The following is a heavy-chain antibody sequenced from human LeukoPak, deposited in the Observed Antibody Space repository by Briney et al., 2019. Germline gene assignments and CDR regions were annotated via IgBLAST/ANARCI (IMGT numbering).Heavy chain of an antibody. V-gene: IGHV4-59*08. Sequence: PSETLSLTCTVSGVSISSYYWSWIRQPPGKGLEWIGYIFYSGSTIYNPSLRSRVTISADTSKNHFSLRLRSVTAADTAVYYCARLAAISGSDCPDDWGQGTLVTVSS. D-gene: IGHD1-26*01. CDR2: IFYSGST. J-gene: IGHJ4*02. CDR3: ARLAAISGSDCPDD. CDR1: GVSISSYY.